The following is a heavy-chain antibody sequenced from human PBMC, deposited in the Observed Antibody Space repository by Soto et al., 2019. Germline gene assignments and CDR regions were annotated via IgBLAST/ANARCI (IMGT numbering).Heavy chain of an antibody. CDR3: ARDSSSWYRDYYNGMDV. Sequence: QVQLQESGPGLVKPSGTLSLTCVVSGGSISSSNWWSWVHQSPGKGLEWIGEIYHSGSTNYNPSLKSRVTMSVDKSKNQFSLNLSSVTAADTALYYCARDSSSWYRDYYNGMDVWGRGTTVTVSS. CDR2: IYHSGST. D-gene: IGHD3-22*01. CDR1: GGSISSSNW. J-gene: IGHJ6*02. V-gene: IGHV4-4*02.